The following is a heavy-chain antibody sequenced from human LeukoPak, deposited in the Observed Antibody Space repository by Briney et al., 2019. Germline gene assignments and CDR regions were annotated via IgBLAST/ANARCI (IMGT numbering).Heavy chain of an antibody. J-gene: IGHJ4*02. CDR3: ARGAPRADY. V-gene: IGHV3-21*01. D-gene: IGHD1-14*01. CDR1: GFTFRSYN. Sequence: GGSLRLSCAASGFTFRSYNMNWVRQAPGKRPEWVSSISSSSSYIYYADSVKGRFTISRDNAKNSLYLQMNSLRAEDTALYYCARGAPRADYWGQGTLVTVSS. CDR2: ISSSSSYI.